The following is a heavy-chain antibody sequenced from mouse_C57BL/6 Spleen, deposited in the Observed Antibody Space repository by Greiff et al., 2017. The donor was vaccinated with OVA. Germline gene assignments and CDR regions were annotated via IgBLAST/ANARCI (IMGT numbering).Heavy chain of an antibody. J-gene: IGHJ2*01. CDR2: INPNNGGT. V-gene: IGHV1-22*01. D-gene: IGHD3-2*02. CDR1: GYTFTDYN. CDR3: AREELSAAFPN. Sequence: VQLQQSGPELVKPGASVKMSCKASGYTFTDYNMHWVKQSHGKSLEWIGYINPNNGGTSYHQKFKGTVTLTVNKSSSTAYMELRSLTSEDSAVYYCAREELSAAFPNWGQGTTLTVSS.